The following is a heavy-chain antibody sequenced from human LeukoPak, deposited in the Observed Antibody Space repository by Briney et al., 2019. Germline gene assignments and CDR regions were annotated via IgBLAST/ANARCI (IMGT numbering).Heavy chain of an antibody. Sequence: ASVKVSCKASGYTFTGYYMHWVRQAPGQGREWMGWINPNSGGTNYAQNFQGRATMTKDTSISTAYMELSRLRSDDTAVYFCARALAAAGTFPFDYCGQGTLVTVSS. CDR3: ARALAAAGTFPFDY. V-gene: IGHV1-2*02. D-gene: IGHD6-13*01. CDR2: INPNSGGT. CDR1: GYTFTGYY. J-gene: IGHJ4*02.